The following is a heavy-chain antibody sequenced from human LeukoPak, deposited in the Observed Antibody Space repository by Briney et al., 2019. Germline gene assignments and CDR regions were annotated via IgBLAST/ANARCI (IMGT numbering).Heavy chain of an antibody. J-gene: IGHJ4*02. CDR2: IYYSGST. CDR3: ARHVGAAMVYFDY. Sequence: SETLSLTCTVSGGSISSYYWSWIRQPPGKGLEWIGYIYYSGSTNYNPSLKSRVTISVDTSKNQFSLKLSSVTAADTAVYYCARHVGAAMVYFDYWGQGTLVTVSS. CDR1: GGSISSYY. D-gene: IGHD5-18*01. V-gene: IGHV4-59*08.